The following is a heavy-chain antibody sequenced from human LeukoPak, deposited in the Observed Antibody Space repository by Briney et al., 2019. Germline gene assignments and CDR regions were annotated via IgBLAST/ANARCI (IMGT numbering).Heavy chain of an antibody. J-gene: IGHJ4*02. CDR1: GFTFSGYW. V-gene: IGHV3-74*01. CDR2: INSDGSDS. D-gene: IGHD6-6*01. CDR3: AREYSSSSGELHFDY. Sequence: GGSLRLSCAASGFTFSGYWMHWVRQAPGKGLVWVSRINSDGSDSSYADSVKGRFTNSRDNAKNSMYLQMNSLRADDTAVYYCAREYSSSSGELHFDYWGQGTLVTVSS.